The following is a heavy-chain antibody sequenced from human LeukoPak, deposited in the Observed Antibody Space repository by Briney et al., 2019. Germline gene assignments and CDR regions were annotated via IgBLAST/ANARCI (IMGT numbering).Heavy chain of an antibody. CDR1: GFTFSSYA. J-gene: IGHJ4*02. V-gene: IGHV3-33*08. D-gene: IGHD5-18*01. Sequence: GGSLRLSCAASGFTFSSYAMSWVRQAPGKGLEWVAVIWYDGSKKYYADSAKGRFTISRDNSKNTLYLQMDSLRAEDTAVYYCARDTNVQGYSYAQENFEYRGQGNLVTVSS. CDR2: IWYDGSKK. CDR3: ARDTNVQGYSYAQENFEY.